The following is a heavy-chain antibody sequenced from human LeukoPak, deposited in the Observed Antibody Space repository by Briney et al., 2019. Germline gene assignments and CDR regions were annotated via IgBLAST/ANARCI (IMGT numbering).Heavy chain of an antibody. D-gene: IGHD5-18*01. V-gene: IGHV1-69*06. CDR2: IIPMSDTA. J-gene: IGHJ6*03. CDR1: GGTFNSYA. CDR3: ARATQLWPYSYYYYMDV. Sequence: GASVKVSCKASGGTFNSYAISWVRQAPGQGLEWMGGIIPMSDTANYPQKFRGRLTITADIPTSTVYMELSSLRSEDTAVYYCARATQLWPYSYYYYMDVWGKGTTVTVSS.